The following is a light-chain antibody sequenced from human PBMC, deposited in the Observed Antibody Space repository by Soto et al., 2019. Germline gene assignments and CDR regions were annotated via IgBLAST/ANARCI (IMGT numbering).Light chain of an antibody. J-gene: IGKJ1*01. CDR3: QQYGTSPQT. V-gene: IGKV3-20*01. CDR2: GAS. Sequence: EIVLTQSPGTLSLSPGERATLSCRASQRVSSTCLAWYQQKPGQAPRLLIYGASSRATAIPDRFSGSGSGTDFTLTISRLEPEDFAVYYCQQYGTSPQTFGQGTKVEIK. CDR1: QRVSSTC.